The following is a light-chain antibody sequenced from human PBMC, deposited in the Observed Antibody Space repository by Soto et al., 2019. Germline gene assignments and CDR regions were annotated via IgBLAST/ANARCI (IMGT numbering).Light chain of an antibody. J-gene: IGKJ4*01. CDR3: QQNYSIPVT. Sequence: EIPRTQSPSTMSASVGDRVTITCRASQSISSWLAWYQQKPGKAPKLLIYDASNLESGVPSRISGSGSGTDFTLTITSLQVDDFATYYCQQNYSIPVTFGGGTKVDIK. CDR2: DAS. CDR1: QSISSW. V-gene: IGKV1-5*01.